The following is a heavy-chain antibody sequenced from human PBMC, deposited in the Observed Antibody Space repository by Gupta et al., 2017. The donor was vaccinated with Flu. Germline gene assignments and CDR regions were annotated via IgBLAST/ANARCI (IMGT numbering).Heavy chain of an antibody. CDR3: AGARGYSYGYDY. V-gene: IGHV3-66*02. Sequence: EVQLVESGGGLVQPGGSLRLSCAASGFTVSSNYMSWVRQAPGKGLEGVSVIYSGGSTYDAYAVKGRFTISRDKSKNTRDLKMNSLRAEDTAVYYWAGARGYSYGYDYWGQGTLVTVS. CDR1: GFTVSSNY. D-gene: IGHD5-18*01. J-gene: IGHJ4*02. CDR2: IYSGGST.